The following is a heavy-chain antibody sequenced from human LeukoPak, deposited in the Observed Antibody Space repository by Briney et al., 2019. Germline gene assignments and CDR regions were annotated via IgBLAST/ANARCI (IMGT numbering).Heavy chain of an antibody. CDR1: GGSFSGCY. D-gene: IGHD2-2*01. CDR2: INHSGST. V-gene: IGHV4-34*01. Sequence: SETLSLTCAVYGGSFSGCYWSWIRQPPGKGLEWIGEINHSGSTNYNSSLKSRVTISVDTSKNQFSLKLSSVTAADTAVYYCARVVVVPAAPSPAVYYYYGMDVWGQGTTVTVSS. CDR3: ARVVVVPAAPSPAVYYYYGMDV. J-gene: IGHJ6*02.